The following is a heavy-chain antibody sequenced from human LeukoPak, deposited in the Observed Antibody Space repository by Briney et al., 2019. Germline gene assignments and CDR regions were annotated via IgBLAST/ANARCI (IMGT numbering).Heavy chain of an antibody. D-gene: IGHD2-2*02. V-gene: IGHV4-4*07. J-gene: IGHJ4*02. CDR1: GGSISSYY. Sequence: SETLSLTCTGSGGSISSYYWSWIRQPAGKGLEWIGRIYTSGSTNYNPSLKSRVTMSVDTSKNQFSLKLSSVTAADTAVYYCARGQYCSSTSCYTRWGDYWGQGTLVTVSS. CDR3: ARGQYCSSTSCYTRWGDY. CDR2: IYTSGST.